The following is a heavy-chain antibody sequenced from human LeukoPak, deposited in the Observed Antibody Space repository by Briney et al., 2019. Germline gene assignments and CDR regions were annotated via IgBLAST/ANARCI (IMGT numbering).Heavy chain of an antibody. Sequence: GGSLRLSCAPSGFIFRSSGMTWARQAPGKGLEWVSSISVSGATTYYVDSVKGRFTISRDNSKTTLYLQMNSLRADDTAVYYCAKGGPTGSNYFDFWGQGTLVTVSS. CDR3: AKGGPTGSNYFDF. J-gene: IGHJ4*02. CDR2: ISVSGATT. CDR1: GFIFRSSG. V-gene: IGHV3-23*01. D-gene: IGHD1-26*01.